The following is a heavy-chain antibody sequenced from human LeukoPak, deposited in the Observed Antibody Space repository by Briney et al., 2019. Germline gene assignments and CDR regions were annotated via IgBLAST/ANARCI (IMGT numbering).Heavy chain of an antibody. Sequence: SETLSLTCTVSGGSISNYYWSWIRQPPGKGLEWIGYIYHTGSTSYNPSLKSRVLMSVETSHNQFSLRVRSVTAADTAVYYCAREDSGYDYSPFYYWGQGTLVTVSS. J-gene: IGHJ4*02. CDR2: IYHTGST. CDR3: AREDSGYDYSPFYY. D-gene: IGHD5-12*01. V-gene: IGHV4-59*01. CDR1: GGSISNYY.